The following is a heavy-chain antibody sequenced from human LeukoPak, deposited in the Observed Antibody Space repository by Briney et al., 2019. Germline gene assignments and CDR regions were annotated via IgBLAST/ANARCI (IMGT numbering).Heavy chain of an antibody. CDR2: IYYSGST. Sequence: SQTLSLTCTVSGGSISSGGYYWSWIRQHPGKGLEWIGYIYYSGSTYYNPSLKSRVTISVDTSKNQFSLKLSSVTAADTAVYYCARGSGYCSGGSCYGVDYWGQGTLVTVSS. J-gene: IGHJ4*02. V-gene: IGHV4-31*03. CDR1: GGSISSGGYY. CDR3: ARGSGYCSGGSCYGVDY. D-gene: IGHD2-15*01.